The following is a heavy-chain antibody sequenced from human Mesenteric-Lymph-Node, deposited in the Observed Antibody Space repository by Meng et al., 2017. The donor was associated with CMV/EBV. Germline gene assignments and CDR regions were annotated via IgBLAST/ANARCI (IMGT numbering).Heavy chain of an antibody. CDR2: IYPGDSDT. J-gene: IGHJ5*02. V-gene: IGHV5-51*01. CDR1: GYSFTSYW. CDR3: ARARTYNWFDP. Sequence: KVSCKGSGYSFTSYWIGWVRQMPGKGLEWMGIIYPGDSDTRYTPSFQGQVTISADKSINTAYLQWSSLKASDTAIYYCARARTYNWFDPWGQGTVVTVSS.